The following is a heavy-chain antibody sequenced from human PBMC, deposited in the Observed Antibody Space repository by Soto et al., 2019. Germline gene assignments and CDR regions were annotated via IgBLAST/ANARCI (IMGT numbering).Heavy chain of an antibody. CDR2: VNPSGGHT. J-gene: IGHJ5*02. CDR3: ASGRHVVVVTAALAS. V-gene: IGHV1-46*01. CDR1: GDTFTDYY. Sequence: LVQSGAEVKKPGASVKVSCKASGDTFTDYYIHWVRQAPGQGLEWMGTVNPSGGHTTYAQHFLGRMTITRDTATCTLYMELTSLTSEDTAVYYCASGRHVVVVTAALASWGQGTLVTVSS. D-gene: IGHD2-21*02.